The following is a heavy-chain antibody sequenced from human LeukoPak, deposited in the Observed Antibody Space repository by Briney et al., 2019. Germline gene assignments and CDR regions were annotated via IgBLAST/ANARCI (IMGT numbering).Heavy chain of an antibody. D-gene: IGHD3-16*02. CDR2: IWYDGSKK. V-gene: IGHV3-33*01. J-gene: IGHJ5*02. CDR1: GFTFSSYG. Sequence: HPGRSLRLSCAASGFTFSSYGMHWVRQAPGKGLEWVAVIWYDGSKKDYEDSVKGRFTISRDNSKNTLYLQMNSLRGDDTAVYYCARDGDDYIWGSYRNSNWFDPWGQGTLVTVSS. CDR3: ARDGDDYIWGSYRNSNWFDP.